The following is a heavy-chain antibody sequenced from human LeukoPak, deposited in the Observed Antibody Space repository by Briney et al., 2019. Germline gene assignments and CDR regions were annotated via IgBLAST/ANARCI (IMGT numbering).Heavy chain of an antibody. CDR2: LNEDGGYT. V-gene: IGHV3-23*01. Sequence: GGSLRLSCAASGFTFNIYAMSWVRQAPGKGLAWVSGLNEDGGYTYYADSVKGRFTISRDISKNTLYLQMNGLRAEDTALFYCAKDPQMGAAADYWGQGTLVTVSS. CDR3: AKDPQMGAAADY. CDR1: GFTFNIYA. D-gene: IGHD6-13*01. J-gene: IGHJ4*02.